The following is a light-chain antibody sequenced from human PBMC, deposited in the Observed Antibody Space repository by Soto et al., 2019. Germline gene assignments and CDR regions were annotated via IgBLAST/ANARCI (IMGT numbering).Light chain of an antibody. CDR1: QSLIHSDGNTY. J-gene: IGKJ1*01. V-gene: IGKV2-30*02. CDR2: EVS. Sequence: DVVMXXXPXXXXVXLGXPAXIXCXSXQSLIHSDGNTYLNWFQQRPGQSPRRLIYEVSDRDSGVPDRFSGSGSGTDFTLKISRVEAEXVGVYYCMQGTHWPWTFGQGTEVEIK. CDR3: MQGTHWPWT.